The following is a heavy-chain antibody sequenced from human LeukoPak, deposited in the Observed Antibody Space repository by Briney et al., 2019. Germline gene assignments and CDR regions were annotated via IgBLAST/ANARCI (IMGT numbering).Heavy chain of an antibody. D-gene: IGHD3-10*01. CDR1: GYTFTSYY. CDR3: ARSPTMGKDPLAY. Sequence: ASVKVSCKASGYTFTSYYMHWVRQAPAQGLEWMGIINPSGGSTNYAQMFQGRVTMTRDTSTSTVYMELSSLRSEDTAVYYCARSPTMGKDPLAYWGQGTLVTVSS. V-gene: IGHV1-46*01. CDR2: INPSGGST. J-gene: IGHJ4*02.